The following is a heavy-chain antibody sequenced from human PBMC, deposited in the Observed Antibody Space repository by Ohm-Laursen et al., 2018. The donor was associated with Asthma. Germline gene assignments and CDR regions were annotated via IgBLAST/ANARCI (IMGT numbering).Heavy chain of an antibody. D-gene: IGHD3-22*01. V-gene: IGHV4-61*01. CDR2: ISYSGST. Sequence: PSDTLSLTCTVSGGSVSSGSYYWSWIRQPPGKGLEWIGYISYSGSTDYNPSLKSRVTISVDTSKTQFSLKLSSVTAADTAIYYCARSPYYRDSSGYYSLFDYWGQGTLVTVSS. CDR1: GGSVSSGSYY. J-gene: IGHJ4*02. CDR3: ARSPYYRDSSGYYSLFDY.